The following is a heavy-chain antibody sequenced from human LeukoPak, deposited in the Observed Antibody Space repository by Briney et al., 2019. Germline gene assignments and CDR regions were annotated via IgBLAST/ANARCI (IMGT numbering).Heavy chain of an antibody. V-gene: IGHV5-51*01. D-gene: IGHD6-13*01. CDR2: IYPDDSDT. J-gene: IGHJ4*02. CDR1: GYSFTNYW. Sequence: AGESLKISCKGSGYSFTNYWIGWVRQMPGKGLEWMGIIYPDDSDTRYSPSFQGQVTISADKSISPAYLQWSSLKASDTAMYYCARHANFPSILSSSVQGPHIDYWGQGTLVTVSS. CDR3: ARHANFPSILSSSVQGPHIDY.